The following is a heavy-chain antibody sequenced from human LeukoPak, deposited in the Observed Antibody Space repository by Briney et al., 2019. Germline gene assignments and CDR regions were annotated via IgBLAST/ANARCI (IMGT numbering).Heavy chain of an antibody. CDR2: INTNTGNP. Sequence: ASVKVSCKASGYTFTTYAMTWVRQAPGQGLEWMGWINTNTGNPTYAQGFTGRFVFSLDTSVSTAYLQISSLKAEDTAVYYCARDGLEGATISMDVWGKGTTVTVSS. D-gene: IGHD1-26*01. V-gene: IGHV7-4-1*02. CDR3: ARDGLEGATISMDV. J-gene: IGHJ6*04. CDR1: GYTFTTYA.